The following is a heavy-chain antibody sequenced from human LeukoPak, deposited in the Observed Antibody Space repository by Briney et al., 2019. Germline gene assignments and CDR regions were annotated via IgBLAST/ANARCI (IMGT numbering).Heavy chain of an antibody. CDR2: FDPEDGET. CDR1: GYTLTELS. Sequence: ASVKVSCKVSGYTLTELSMHWVRQAPGKGLEWMGGFDPEDGETIYAQKFQGRVTMTEDTSTDTAYMELSSLRSEDTAVYYCATGGLRFYVVRGMYAFDIWGQGTVVTVSS. V-gene: IGHV1-24*01. CDR3: ATGGLRFYVVRGMYAFDI. D-gene: IGHD3-10*01. J-gene: IGHJ3*02.